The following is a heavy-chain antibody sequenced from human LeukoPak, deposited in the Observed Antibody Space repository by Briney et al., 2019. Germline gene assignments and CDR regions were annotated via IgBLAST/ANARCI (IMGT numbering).Heavy chain of an antibody. Sequence: SVKVSCKASGGTFSSYAISWVRQAPGQGLEWMGGIIPIFGTANYAQKFQGRVTITTDESTSTAYMELSSLRSEDTAVYYCAREITYCSSTSCTYNWFDPWGQGTLVTVSS. J-gene: IGHJ5*02. D-gene: IGHD2-2*01. CDR3: AREITYCSSTSCTYNWFDP. CDR1: GGTFSSYA. V-gene: IGHV1-69*05. CDR2: IIPIFGTA.